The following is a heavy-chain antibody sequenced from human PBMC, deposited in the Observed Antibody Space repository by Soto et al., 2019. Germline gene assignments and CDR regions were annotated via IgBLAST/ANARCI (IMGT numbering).Heavy chain of an antibody. CDR3: APSTEYCSGGSCYHTDY. CDR1: GGTFSSYA. J-gene: IGHJ4*02. CDR2: IIPIFGTA. V-gene: IGHV1-69*06. D-gene: IGHD2-15*01. Sequence: EASVKVSCKASGGTFSSYAISWVRQAPGQGLEWMGGIIPIFGTANYAQKFQGRVTITADKSTSTAYMELSSLRSEDTAVYYCAPSTEYCSGGSCYHTDYWGQGTLVTVSS.